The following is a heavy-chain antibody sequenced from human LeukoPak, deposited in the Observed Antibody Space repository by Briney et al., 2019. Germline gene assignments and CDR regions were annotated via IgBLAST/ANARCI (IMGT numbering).Heavy chain of an antibody. Sequence: GGSLRLSCAASGFTVSSNYMSWVRQAPGKGLEWVSVIYSGGATYYADSVKGRFTISRDNSKNTLFLQMNSLRVEDTAVYYCARNWNDVEDYWGQGTLVTVSS. V-gene: IGHV3-53*05. J-gene: IGHJ4*02. D-gene: IGHD1-1*01. CDR2: IYSGGAT. CDR1: GFTVSSNY. CDR3: ARNWNDVEDY.